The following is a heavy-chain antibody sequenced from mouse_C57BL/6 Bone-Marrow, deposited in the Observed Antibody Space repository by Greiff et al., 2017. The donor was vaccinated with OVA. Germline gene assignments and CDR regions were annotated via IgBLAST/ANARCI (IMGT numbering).Heavy chain of an antibody. J-gene: IGHJ3*01. Sequence: VKLMESGPGLVQPSQSLSITCTVSGFSLTSYGVHWVRQSPGKGLEWLGVIWSGGSTDYNAAFISRLSISKDNSKSQVFFKMNSLQADDTAIYYCAPGNPAWFAYWGQGTLVTVSA. CDR2: IWSGGST. D-gene: IGHD2-1*01. V-gene: IGHV2-2*01. CDR3: APGNPAWFAY. CDR1: GFSLTSYG.